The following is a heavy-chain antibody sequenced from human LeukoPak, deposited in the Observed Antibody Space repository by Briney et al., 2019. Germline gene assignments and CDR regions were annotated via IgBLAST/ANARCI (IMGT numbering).Heavy chain of an antibody. V-gene: IGHV3-48*04. Sequence: GGSLRLSCAASGFPFSSYSMNWVRQAPGKGLEWVSYISIVSNTIYYADSVKGRFTISRDDAKNSLYLQMNSLRAEDTAVYYCARALPDYGSGFDYWGQGTLVTVSS. CDR2: ISIVSNTI. CDR1: GFPFSSYS. J-gene: IGHJ4*02. CDR3: ARALPDYGSGFDY. D-gene: IGHD3-10*01.